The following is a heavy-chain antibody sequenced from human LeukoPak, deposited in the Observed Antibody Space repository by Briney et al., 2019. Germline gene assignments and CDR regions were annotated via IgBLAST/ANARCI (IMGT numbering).Heavy chain of an antibody. D-gene: IGHD2-15*01. V-gene: IGHV4-4*07. Sequence: PSETLSLTCTVSGGSISSYYWSWIRQPAGKGLEWIGRIYTSGSTNYNPSLKSRVTMSVDTSKNQFSLKLSSVTAADTAVYYCARDNCSGGSCYGMDVWGQGITVTVSS. CDR3: ARDNCSGGSCYGMDV. CDR2: IYTSGST. J-gene: IGHJ6*02. CDR1: GGSISSYY.